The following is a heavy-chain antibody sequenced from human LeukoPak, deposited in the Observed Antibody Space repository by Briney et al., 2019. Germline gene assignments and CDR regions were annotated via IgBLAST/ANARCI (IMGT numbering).Heavy chain of an antibody. D-gene: IGHD6-13*01. CDR1: GYTFSSYS. V-gene: IGHV3-21*05. J-gene: IGHJ6*03. CDR2: ISTGSTSI. Sequence: GGSLRLSCAASGYTFSSYSISWVRQAPGKGLEWLSYISTGSTSIYYADSVKGRFTISRDNAKNSLYLQMNSLRAEDTAVYYCARARRIDSSNRDYYYYMDVWGKGTTVTVSS. CDR3: ARARRIDSSNRDYYYYMDV.